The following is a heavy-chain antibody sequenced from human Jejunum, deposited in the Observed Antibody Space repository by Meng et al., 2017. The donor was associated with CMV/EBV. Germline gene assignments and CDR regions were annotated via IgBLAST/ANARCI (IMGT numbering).Heavy chain of an antibody. CDR2: INHSGSA. CDR1: GGSFSGYY. Sequence: AVYGGSFSGYYWSWIRQSTGQGLEWIGQINHSGSASYNPSLRRRVTISEDTSKNQFSLKLSSVTAADTAVYYCARGLGSYGSRIDYWGQGTLVTVSS. D-gene: IGHD5-18*01. J-gene: IGHJ4*02. CDR3: ARGLGSYGSRIDY. V-gene: IGHV4-34*01.